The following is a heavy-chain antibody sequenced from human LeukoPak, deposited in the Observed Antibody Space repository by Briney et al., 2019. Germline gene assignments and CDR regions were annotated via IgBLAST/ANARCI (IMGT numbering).Heavy chain of an antibody. D-gene: IGHD6-19*01. J-gene: IGHJ4*02. CDR3: AKDRREDLAVAGGIDY. Sequence: GGSLRLSCAASGFTFSSSAMSWVRQAPGKGLEWVSSISTTVGNTYYADSVKGRFTISRDNSYNTLYLQMNSLRGEDTAVYYCAKDRREDLAVAGGIDYWGQGTLVTVSS. CDR2: ISTTVGNT. CDR1: GFTFSSSA. V-gene: IGHV3-23*01.